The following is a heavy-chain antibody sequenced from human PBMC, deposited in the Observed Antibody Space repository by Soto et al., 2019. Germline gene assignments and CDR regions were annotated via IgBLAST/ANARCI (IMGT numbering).Heavy chain of an antibody. J-gene: IGHJ4*02. CDR1: GGSISGYY. CDR2: IYHSGST. CDR3: AREGSWYNWNQAPDY. D-gene: IGHD1-20*01. Sequence: TLSLTCSVSGGSISGYYWGWIRQPPGKGLEWIGSIYHSGSTYYNPSLKSRVTISVDTSKNQFSLKLSSVTAADTAVYYCAREGSWYNWNQAPDYWGQGTLVTVSS. V-gene: IGHV4-38-2*02.